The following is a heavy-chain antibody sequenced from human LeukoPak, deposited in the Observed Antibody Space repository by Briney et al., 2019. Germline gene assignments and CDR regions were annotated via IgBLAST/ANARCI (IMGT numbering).Heavy chain of an antibody. D-gene: IGHD6-19*01. Sequence: SETLSLTCTVSGGSISNYYWSWIRQPAGKGLEWIGRIYNSGSTNYNPSLKSRVTMSVDTSKNQFSLKLSSVTAADTAVYYCARGPRSSDWYSVDYWGRGTLVTVSS. CDR1: GGSISNYY. CDR2: IYNSGST. J-gene: IGHJ4*02. CDR3: ARGPRSSDWYSVDY. V-gene: IGHV4-4*07.